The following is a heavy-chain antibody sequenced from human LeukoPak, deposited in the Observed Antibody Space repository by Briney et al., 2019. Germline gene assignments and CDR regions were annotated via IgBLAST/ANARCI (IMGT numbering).Heavy chain of an antibody. V-gene: IGHV3-23*01. CDR2: ISGSGGST. D-gene: IGHD2-2*01. J-gene: IGHJ4*02. CDR1: GFTFSSYA. CDR3: AKDNIVVVPAAGGFDY. Sequence: GGSLRLSCAASGFTFSSYAMSWVRQAPGKGLEWVSGISGSGGSTYYADSVKGRFTISRDNSKKTLYVKMNSLRAEDTAVYYCAKDNIVVVPAAGGFDYWGQGTLVTVSS.